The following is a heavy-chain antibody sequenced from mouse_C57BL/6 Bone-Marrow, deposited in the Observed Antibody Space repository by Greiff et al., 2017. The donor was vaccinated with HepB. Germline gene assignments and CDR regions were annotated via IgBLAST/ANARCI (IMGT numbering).Heavy chain of an antibody. J-gene: IGHJ2*01. V-gene: IGHV2-2*01. D-gene: IGHD2-3*01. CDR1: GFSLTSYG. Sequence: QVQLQQSGPGLVQPSQSLSITCTVSGFSLTSYGVHWVRQSPGKGLEWLGVIWSGGSTDYNAAFIYRLSISKDNSKSQVVFKMNSLQADDTAIYYCARNGHLIYDGYYLDYWGQGTTLTVSS. CDR3: ARNGHLIYDGYYLDY. CDR2: IWSGGST.